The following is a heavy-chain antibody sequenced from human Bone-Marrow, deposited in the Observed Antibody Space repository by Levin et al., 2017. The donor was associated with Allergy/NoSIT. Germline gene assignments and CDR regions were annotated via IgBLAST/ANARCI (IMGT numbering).Heavy chain of an antibody. D-gene: IGHD2-15*01. CDR1: GFTFSSYS. Sequence: GGSLRLSCAASGFTFSSYSMNWVRQAPGKGLEWVSSISSSSSYIYYADSVKGRFTISRDNAKNSLYLQMNSLRAEDTAVYYCARDRRGKVVVVAATPYYYYYYGMDVWGQGTTVTGSS. J-gene: IGHJ6*02. CDR3: ARDRRGKVVVVAATPYYYYYYGMDV. CDR2: ISSSSSYI. V-gene: IGHV3-21*01.